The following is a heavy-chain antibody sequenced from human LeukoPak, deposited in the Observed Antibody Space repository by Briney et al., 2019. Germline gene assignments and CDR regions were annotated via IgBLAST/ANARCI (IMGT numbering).Heavy chain of an antibody. J-gene: IGHJ6*03. CDR1: GFTFSSYA. CDR3: ARILLRDYMDV. Sequence: GGSLRLSCAASGFTFSSYAMNWVRQAPGKGLEWVSYISSSSSSIYYADSVKGRFTISRDNAKNSLYLQMNSLRAEDTAVYYCARILLRDYMDVWGKGTTVTVSS. CDR2: ISSSSSSI. V-gene: IGHV3-48*01.